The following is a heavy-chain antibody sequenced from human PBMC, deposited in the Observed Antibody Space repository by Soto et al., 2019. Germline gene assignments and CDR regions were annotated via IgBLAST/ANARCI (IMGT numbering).Heavy chain of an antibody. D-gene: IGHD4-17*01. CDR2: VDPRSGAK. CDR3: ATDDYGAYDF. J-gene: IGHJ5*01. CDR1: GYTFTADY. Sequence: ASVKVSCKPFGYTFTADYIHWVAQAPGQGLECMGWVDPRSGAKNYAQRFQGRVVMTRDTSVHTAYMELSGLTSDDTAIYYCATDDYGAYDFWGQGTLVTVSS. V-gene: IGHV1-2*02.